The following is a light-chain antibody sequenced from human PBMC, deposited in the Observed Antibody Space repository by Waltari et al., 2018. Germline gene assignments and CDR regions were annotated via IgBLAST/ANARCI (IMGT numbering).Light chain of an antibody. CDR2: AAS. V-gene: IGKV1-9*01. J-gene: IGKJ5*01. Sequence: DIQLTQSPSFLSASVGDRVPLTCRASPGISNYLAWYQQKPGKAPKLLIYAASTLQSVVPSSFSGSGSGTEFTLTISSLQPEDFATYYCQHLNSYPITFGQGTRLEIK. CDR3: QHLNSYPIT. CDR1: PGISNY.